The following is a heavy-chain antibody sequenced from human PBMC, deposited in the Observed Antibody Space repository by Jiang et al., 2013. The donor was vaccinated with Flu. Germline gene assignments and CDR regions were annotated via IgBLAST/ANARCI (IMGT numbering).Heavy chain of an antibody. V-gene: IGHV1-18*01. D-gene: IGHD2-21*01. CDR2: ISSSNGDT. CDR3: ARDRGNFLIPVTSGDY. J-gene: IGHJ4*02. CDR1: GYTFTNYG. Sequence: SGAEVKKPEASVKVSCKTSGYTFTNYGFSWVRRAPGQGLEWMGWISSSNGDTKYVEKFQGRVTMTTDTSTNTAYMELMNLRSDDTAVYYCARDRGNFLIPVTSGDYWGQGTLVTVTS.